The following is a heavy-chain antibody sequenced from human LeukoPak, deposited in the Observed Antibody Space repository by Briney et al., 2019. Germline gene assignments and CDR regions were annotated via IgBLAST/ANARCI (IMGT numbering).Heavy chain of an antibody. J-gene: IGHJ4*02. D-gene: IGHD2-2*01. CDR2: IYYSGST. Sequence: PSETLSLTCAVSGGSISSYYWSWIRQPPGKGLGWIGYIYYSGSTNYNPSLKSRVTISVDTSKNPFSLKLSSVTAADTAVYYCARHSPVVPAAIGYWGQGTLVTVSS. CDR3: ARHSPVVPAAIGY. V-gene: IGHV4-59*08. CDR1: GGSISSYY.